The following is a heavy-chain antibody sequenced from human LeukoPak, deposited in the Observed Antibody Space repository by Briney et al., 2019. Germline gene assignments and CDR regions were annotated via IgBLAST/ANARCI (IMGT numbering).Heavy chain of an antibody. J-gene: IGHJ4*02. CDR1: GFTFSSYG. CDR3: ARGDLVVTLEGPIDY. D-gene: IGHD2-21*02. V-gene: IGHV3-33*08. Sequence: GGSLRLSCAASGFTFSSYGMHWVRQAPGKGLEWVAVISYDGSNKYYADSVKGRFTISRDNSKNTLYLQMNSLRAEDTAVYYCARGDLVVTLEGPIDYWGQGTLVTVSS. CDR2: ISYDGSNK.